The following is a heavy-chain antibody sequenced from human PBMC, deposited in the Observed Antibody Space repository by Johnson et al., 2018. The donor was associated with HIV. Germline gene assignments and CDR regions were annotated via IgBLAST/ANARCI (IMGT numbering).Heavy chain of an antibody. Sequence: QVQLVESGGGVVQPGTSLRLSCEASGLTLSAYGLHWVRQAPGKGLEWVAVIWPAGNNRYYADFAKGRFTISRDSSKNTLYLQMNSLRAEDTAVYYCARDQNIVGANDGFDIWGQGTMVTVSS. CDR1: GLTLSAYG. V-gene: IGHV3-33*01. CDR3: ARDQNIVGANDGFDI. CDR2: IWPAGNNR. J-gene: IGHJ3*02. D-gene: IGHD1-26*01.